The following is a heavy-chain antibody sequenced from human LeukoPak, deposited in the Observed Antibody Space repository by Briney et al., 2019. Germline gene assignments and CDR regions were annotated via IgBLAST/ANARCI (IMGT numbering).Heavy chain of an antibody. V-gene: IGHV1-2*02. D-gene: IGHD3-22*01. J-gene: IGHJ4*02. CDR3: ARVYLGVYYYGSSGYSHLDY. Sequence: ASVKVSCKASGYTFNDYYMHWVRQAPGQGLEWMGWINPNSGGTNYAQKFHSRVTMTRDTSISTAYMELSRLRSDDTAVYYCARVYLGVYYYGSSGYSHLDYWGQGTLITVSS. CDR2: INPNSGGT. CDR1: GYTFNDYY.